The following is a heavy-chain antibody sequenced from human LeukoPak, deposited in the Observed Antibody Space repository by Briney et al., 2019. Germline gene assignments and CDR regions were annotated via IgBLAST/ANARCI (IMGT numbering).Heavy chain of an antibody. J-gene: IGHJ6*03. V-gene: IGHV1-18*01. D-gene: IGHD3-3*01. CDR1: GYTFTSYG. Sequence: GASVKVSCKASGYTFTSYGISWVRQAPGQGLEWMGWISAYNGNTNYAQKLQGRVTMTTDTSTSTAYMELRSLRSDDTAVYYCARVFGVVMGYYYYYMDVCGKGTTVSVCS. CDR2: ISAYNGNT. CDR3: ARVFGVVMGYYYYYMDV.